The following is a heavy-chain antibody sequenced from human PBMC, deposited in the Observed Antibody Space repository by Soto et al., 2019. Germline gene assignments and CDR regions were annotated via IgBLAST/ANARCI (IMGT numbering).Heavy chain of an antibody. D-gene: IGHD1-26*01. J-gene: IGHJ6*02. Sequence: QVQLVESGGGVVQPGRSLRLSCAVSGFTFSSYGMHWVRQAPGKGREWVAVISYDGSNKYYADSVKGRFTISRDNSKNTLDLHMNSLRAEDTAVYYCAKDKGSYVGGMGYGMDVWGQGTTVTVSS. CDR3: AKDKGSYVGGMGYGMDV. CDR2: ISYDGSNK. CDR1: GFTFSSYG. V-gene: IGHV3-30*18.